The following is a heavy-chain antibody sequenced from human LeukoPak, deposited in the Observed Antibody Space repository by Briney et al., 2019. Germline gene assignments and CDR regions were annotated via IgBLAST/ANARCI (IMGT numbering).Heavy chain of an antibody. J-gene: IGHJ3*02. Sequence: PGGSLRLSCAASGFTFSSYGMHWVRQAPGKGLEWVGVILYVGSNKYYADSVKGRFTISRGNSKNTLYLQMNSLRAEDTAVYYCAKDQWRSVVAATRDAFDIWGQGTMVTVSS. CDR2: ILYVGSNK. D-gene: IGHD2-15*01. V-gene: IGHV3-30*18. CDR3: AKDQWRSVVAATRDAFDI. CDR1: GFTFSSYG.